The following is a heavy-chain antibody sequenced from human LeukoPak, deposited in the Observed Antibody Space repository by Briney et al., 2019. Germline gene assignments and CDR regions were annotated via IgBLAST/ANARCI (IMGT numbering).Heavy chain of an antibody. CDR3: AIGGDSSTGCYRCFNY. Sequence: GESLKISCKGSGYRFPNYWIGWVRQMPGKGLERMGLIYPGDSDTRYSPSFQGQVTISADKSIGTAYLQWSSLKSSDTATYYCAIGGDSSTGCYRCFNYWGQGTLVTVSS. D-gene: IGHD2-2*02. CDR1: GYRFPNYW. J-gene: IGHJ4*02. CDR2: IYPGDSDT. V-gene: IGHV5-51*01.